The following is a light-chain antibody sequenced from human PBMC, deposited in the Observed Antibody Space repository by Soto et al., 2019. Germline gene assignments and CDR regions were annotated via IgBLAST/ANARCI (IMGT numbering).Light chain of an antibody. V-gene: IGLV3-25*03. CDR2: KDN. Sequence: SYELAQPPSVSVSPGQTARITCSGDALAKQYGYWYQQKPGQAPVVVSYKDNERPSGIPERFSGSSSGTTVTLTISAVQAEDEADYHCQSADSSGTYVIFGGGTKLTVL. CDR1: ALAKQY. J-gene: IGLJ2*01. CDR3: QSADSSGTYVI.